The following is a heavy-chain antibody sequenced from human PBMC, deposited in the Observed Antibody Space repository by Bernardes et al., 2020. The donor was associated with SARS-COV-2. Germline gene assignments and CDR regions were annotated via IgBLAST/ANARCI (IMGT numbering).Heavy chain of an antibody. V-gene: IGHV3-23*01. D-gene: IGHD3-22*01. J-gene: IGHJ3*01. CDR2: IRWSRDGT. Sequence: WRSLKLSWVVFRSTFTSSLMSWIRPAPLTGLWWTSLIRWSRDGTFYAASVKRRFTISRDNSKSTLSLQMNSLRAEDTALYYCAKQGNYYDSSGYSGDDAFDVWGQGTRVTVSS. CDR1: RSTFTSSL. CDR3: AKQGNYYDSSGYSGDDAFDV.